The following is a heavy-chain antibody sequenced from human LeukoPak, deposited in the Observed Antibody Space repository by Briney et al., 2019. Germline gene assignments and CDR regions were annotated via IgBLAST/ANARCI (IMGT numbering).Heavy chain of an antibody. Sequence: SETLSLTCTVSGGSINSYYWSWIRQPPGRGLEWIGSIHYSGSTSYNPSLRSRVTISVDKSKNQFFLKLGSVTATDTAVYYCARRVHSSSWSSYFDYWGQETLVTVSS. V-gene: IGHV4-59*01. D-gene: IGHD6-13*01. J-gene: IGHJ4*02. CDR1: GGSINSYY. CDR3: ARRVHSSSWSSYFDY. CDR2: IHYSGST.